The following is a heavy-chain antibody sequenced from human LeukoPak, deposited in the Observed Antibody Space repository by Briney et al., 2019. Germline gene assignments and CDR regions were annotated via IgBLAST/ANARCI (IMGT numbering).Heavy chain of an antibody. J-gene: IGHJ5*02. V-gene: IGHV3-74*01. CDR2: INSDGSST. Sequence: PGGSLRLSCAASGFTFSSYWMHWVRQAPGKGLVWVSRINSDGSSTSYADSVKGRFTISRDNAKNTLYLQMNSLRDEDTAVYYCARVYGSGSYYNVNWFDPWGQGALVTVSS. CDR3: ARVYGSGSYYNVNWFDP. CDR1: GFTFSSYW. D-gene: IGHD3-10*01.